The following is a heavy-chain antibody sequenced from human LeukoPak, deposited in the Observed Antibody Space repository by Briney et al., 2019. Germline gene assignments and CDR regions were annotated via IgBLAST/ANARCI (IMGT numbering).Heavy chain of an antibody. J-gene: IGHJ5*01. V-gene: IGHV1-2*02. D-gene: IGHD1-26*01. CDR2: VDPNSGDT. Sequence: ASVKVSCKASGYTFTDYYLHWVRQTPGQGLEWMGCVDPNSGDTNYAQKFQGSVTMTRDTSISTAYMELNRLRSDDTAAYYCARASGSYWWFDSWGQGTLVTVSS. CDR1: GYTFTDYY. CDR3: ARASGSYWWFDS.